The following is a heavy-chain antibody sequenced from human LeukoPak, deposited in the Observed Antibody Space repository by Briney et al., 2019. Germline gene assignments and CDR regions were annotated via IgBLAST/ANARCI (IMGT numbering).Heavy chain of an antibody. D-gene: IGHD6-19*01. Sequence: WGSLRLSCAASGYTFTSYGIRWVRQAPGQGLEWMGWISAYNGNTNYAQSLKGRVTITTDTSTSTAYMELRSLRADDTAVYYCARELEGGSGWYPAAVLLYYGMDVWGQGTTVTVSS. V-gene: IGHV1-18*01. J-gene: IGHJ6*02. CDR3: ARELEGGSGWYPAAVLLYYGMDV. CDR2: ISAYNGNT. CDR1: GYTFTSYG.